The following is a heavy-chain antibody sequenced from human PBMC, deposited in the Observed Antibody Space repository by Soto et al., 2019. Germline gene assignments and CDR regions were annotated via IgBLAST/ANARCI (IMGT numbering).Heavy chain of an antibody. CDR2: INPNSGGT. CDR1: GYTFTGYY. J-gene: IGHJ6*02. Sequence: ASVKVSCKASGYTFTGYYMHWVRQAPGQGLEWMGWINPNSGGTNYAQKFQGWVTMTRDTSISTAYMELSRLRSDDTAVYYCARDTFYHDSSGCMDVWGQGTTVTVSS. D-gene: IGHD3-22*01. V-gene: IGHV1-2*04. CDR3: ARDTFYHDSSGCMDV.